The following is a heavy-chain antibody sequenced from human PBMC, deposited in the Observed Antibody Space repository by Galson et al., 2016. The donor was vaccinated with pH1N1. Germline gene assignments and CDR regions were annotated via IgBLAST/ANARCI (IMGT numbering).Heavy chain of an antibody. CDR2: IYWDGDK. CDR3: AHVPYSSSSVGNWGY. CDR1: GFSFTTTGVY. D-gene: IGHD6-6*01. J-gene: IGHJ4*02. Sequence: PALVKPTQTLTLTCTFSGFSFTTTGVYVGWIRQPPGKAREWLAVIYWDGDKRYSPSLENRVTIAQVTSKNQVVLTVSNMSPGDTAPDYCAHVPYSSSSVGNWGYWGQGTPVSVSS. V-gene: IGHV2-5*02.